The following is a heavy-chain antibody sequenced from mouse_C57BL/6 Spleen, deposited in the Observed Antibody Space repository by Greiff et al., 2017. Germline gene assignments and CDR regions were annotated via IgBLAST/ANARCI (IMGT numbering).Heavy chain of an antibody. CDR3: ARLRITTVVATDYYAMDY. J-gene: IGHJ4*01. D-gene: IGHD1-1*01. CDR2: IDPSDSYT. Sequence: QVQLQQPGAELVKPGASVKLSCKASGYNFTSYWMQWVKQRPGQGLEWIGEIDPSDSYTNYNQKFKGKATLTVDTSSSTAYMQLSSLPSEDSAVYYCARLRITTVVATDYYAMDYWGQGTSVTVSS. CDR1: GYNFTSYW. V-gene: IGHV1-50*01.